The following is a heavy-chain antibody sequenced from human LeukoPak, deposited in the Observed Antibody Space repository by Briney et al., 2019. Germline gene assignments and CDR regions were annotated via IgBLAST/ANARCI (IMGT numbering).Heavy chain of an antibody. D-gene: IGHD6-6*01. V-gene: IGHV3-21*06. Sequence: GGSLRLSCAASGFSFSSHSMNWVRQAPGKGLEWVSSISSTSSYIYYADSVKGRFTISRDNAKNSLYLQMNSLRGEDTAVYYCARDLGVRSRPYSDYWGQGTLVTVSS. CDR3: ARDLGVRSRPYSDY. CDR1: GFSFSSHS. J-gene: IGHJ4*02. CDR2: ISSTSSYI.